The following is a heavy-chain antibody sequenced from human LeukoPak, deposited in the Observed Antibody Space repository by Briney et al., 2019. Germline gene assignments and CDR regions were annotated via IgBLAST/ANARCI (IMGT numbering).Heavy chain of an antibody. V-gene: IGHV3-33*01. CDR3: ARGYYGSGSYYMGNY. Sequence: GGSLRLSCAASGFTFSSYAMRWVRQAPGKGLEWVAVIWYDGSNKYYADSVKGRFTISRDNSKNTLSLQMNSLRVEDSALYYCARGYYGSGSYYMGNYWGQGTLVTVSS. D-gene: IGHD3-10*01. CDR2: IWYDGSNK. CDR1: GFTFSSYA. J-gene: IGHJ4*02.